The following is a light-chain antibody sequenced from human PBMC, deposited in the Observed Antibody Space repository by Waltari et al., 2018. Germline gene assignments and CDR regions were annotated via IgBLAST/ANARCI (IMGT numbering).Light chain of an antibody. CDR2: AAC. CDR1: LVISNH. Sequence: DIQMTQSPSSLSASVGDRITITCRASLVISNHLAWFQQKPGKAPKSLIYAACSLQSGVQSKFSGSGSVTDFTLTITNLQHEDFANYYCQQYNSFPVTFGGGTKVEIK. V-gene: IGKV1-16*02. CDR3: QQYNSFPVT. J-gene: IGKJ4*01.